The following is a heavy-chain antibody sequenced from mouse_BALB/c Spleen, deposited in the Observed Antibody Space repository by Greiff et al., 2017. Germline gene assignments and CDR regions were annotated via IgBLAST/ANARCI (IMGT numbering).Heavy chain of an antibody. V-gene: IGHV5-4*02. Sequence: EVQLVESGGGLVKPGGSLKLSCAASGFTFSDYYMYWVRQTPEKRLEWVATISDGGSYTYYPDSVKGRFTISRDNAKNNLYLQMSSLKSEDTAMYYCARYGNAMDDWGQGTSVTVSS. CDR3: ARYGNAMDD. CDR2: ISDGGSYT. D-gene: IGHD2-1*01. J-gene: IGHJ4*01. CDR1: GFTFSDYY.